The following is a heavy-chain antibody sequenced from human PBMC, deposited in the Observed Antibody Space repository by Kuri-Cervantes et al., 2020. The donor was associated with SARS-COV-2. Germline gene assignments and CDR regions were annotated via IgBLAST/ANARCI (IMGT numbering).Heavy chain of an antibody. CDR2: ISSNGGST. V-gene: IGHV3-64D*09. CDR1: GFTFSSYA. D-gene: IGHD2-2*02. Sequence: GGSLRLSCSASGFTFSSYAMHWVRQAPGKGLEYVSAISSNGGSTYYADSVKGRFTISRDNSKNTLYLQMSSLRAEDTAVYYCVKDQGCSSTSCYSEGHYYYYGMDVWGQGTTVTVSS. CDR3: VKDQGCSSTSCYSEGHYYYYGMDV. J-gene: IGHJ6*02.